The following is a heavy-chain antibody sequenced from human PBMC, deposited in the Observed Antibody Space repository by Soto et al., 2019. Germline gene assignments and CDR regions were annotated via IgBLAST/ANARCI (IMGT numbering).Heavy chain of an antibody. CDR1: DTTHC. V-gene: IGHV5-51*01. J-gene: IGHJ6*02. CDR2: IYPGDSDT. CDR3: ARPVNYYFGMDV. Sequence: PGESLKISCKASDTTHCIGWVRQKPGKGLEWMGIIYPGDSDTKYSPSFQGQVTISVDKSISTAYLHWSSLKASDTATYYCARPVNYYFGMDVWGLGTTVTVSS.